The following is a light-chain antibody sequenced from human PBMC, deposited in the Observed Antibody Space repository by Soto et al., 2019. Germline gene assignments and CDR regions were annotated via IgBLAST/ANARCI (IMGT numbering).Light chain of an antibody. CDR1: QSVSSN. V-gene: IGKV3-15*01. CDR3: QQYSAWWT. J-gene: IGKJ1*01. CDR2: DAS. Sequence: EIVMTQSPATLSVSPGERATLSCRASQSVSSNLAWYQQKPGQAPRLLIYDASTRAPVIPDRFSGSGSGTEFTLTISSLQSEDFAGYYCQQYSAWWTFGQGTTVEIK.